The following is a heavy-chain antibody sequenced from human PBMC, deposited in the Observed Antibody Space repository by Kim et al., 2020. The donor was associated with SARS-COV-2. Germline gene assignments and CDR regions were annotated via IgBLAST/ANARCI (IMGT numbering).Heavy chain of an antibody. J-gene: IGHJ4*02. V-gene: IGHV3-66*01. Sequence: ADSVKGRLTISRDNSKNTLYLQMNSLRAEDTAVYYCATTSGSGTFYQLDYWGQGTLVTVSS. CDR3: ATTSGSGTFYQLDY. D-gene: IGHD3-10*01.